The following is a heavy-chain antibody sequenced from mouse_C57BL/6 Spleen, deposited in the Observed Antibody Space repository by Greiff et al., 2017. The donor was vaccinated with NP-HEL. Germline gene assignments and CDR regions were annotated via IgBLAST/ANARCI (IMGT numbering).Heavy chain of an antibody. CDR2: INPSDSDT. V-gene: IGHV1-52*01. D-gene: IGHD1-1*01. Sequence: QVQLQQPGAELVRPGSSVKLSCKASGYTFTSYWMHWVKQRPIQGLEWIGNINPSDSDTHYNQKFKDKATLTVDKSTSTAYMQLSSLTSEDSAVYYCARYYYGRGYFDYWGQGTTLTVSS. CDR1: GYTFTSYW. J-gene: IGHJ2*01. CDR3: ARYYYGRGYFDY.